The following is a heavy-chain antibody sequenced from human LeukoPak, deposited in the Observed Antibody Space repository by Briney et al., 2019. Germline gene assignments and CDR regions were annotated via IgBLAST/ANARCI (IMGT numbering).Heavy chain of an antibody. Sequence: GGTLRLSCAASGFTFSSYGMSWVRQAPGKGLEWVSAISGSDGSTYYADSVKGRFTISRDNSKNTLYLQMNSLRAEDTAVYYCAKPAQLRVVPAAMPFGWFDPWGQGTLVTVSS. V-gene: IGHV3-23*01. CDR2: ISGSDGST. D-gene: IGHD2-2*01. CDR3: AKPAQLRVVPAAMPFGWFDP. J-gene: IGHJ5*02. CDR1: GFTFSSYG.